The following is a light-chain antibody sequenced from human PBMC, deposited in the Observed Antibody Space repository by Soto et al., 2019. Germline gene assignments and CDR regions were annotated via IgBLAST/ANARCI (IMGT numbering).Light chain of an antibody. CDR2: AAS. J-gene: IGKJ1*01. Sequence: IQMTQSPSSLSASVGDRVTITCRASQSITSYLNWYQQKPGKAPQLLIYAASSLQSGVPSRFSGSGSGTDFTLTISSLQHEDFATYFCQQSYTTPWTFGQGTKVEVK. CDR1: QSITSY. CDR3: QQSYTTPWT. V-gene: IGKV1-39*01.